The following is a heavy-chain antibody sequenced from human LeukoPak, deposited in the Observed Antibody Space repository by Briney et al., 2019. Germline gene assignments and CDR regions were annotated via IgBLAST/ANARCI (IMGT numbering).Heavy chain of an antibody. CDR3: ARDPYSVDSSSWYNWFDP. CDR1: GYTFTSYG. D-gene: IGHD6-13*01. V-gene: IGHV1-18*01. Sequence: GASVKVSCKASGYTFTSYGISWVRQAPGQGLEWMGWISAYNGNTNYAQKLQGRVTMTTDTSTSTAYMELRSLRSDDTAVYYCARDPYSVDSSSWYNWFDPWGQGTLVTVSS. CDR2: ISAYNGNT. J-gene: IGHJ5*02.